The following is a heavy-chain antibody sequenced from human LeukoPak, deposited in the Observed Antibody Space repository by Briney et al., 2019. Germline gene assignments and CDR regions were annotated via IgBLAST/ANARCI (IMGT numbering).Heavy chain of an antibody. CDR3: ARENLSSMVRGEIDY. CDR1: GYTFTSYY. J-gene: IGHJ4*02. CDR2: INPSGGST. Sequence: ASAKVSCKASGYTFTSYYMHWVRQAPGQGLEWMGIINPSGGSTSYAQKFQGRVTMTRDTSTSTVYMELSSLRSEDTAVYYCARENLSSMVRGEIDYWGQGTWSPSPQ. V-gene: IGHV1-46*01. D-gene: IGHD3-10*01.